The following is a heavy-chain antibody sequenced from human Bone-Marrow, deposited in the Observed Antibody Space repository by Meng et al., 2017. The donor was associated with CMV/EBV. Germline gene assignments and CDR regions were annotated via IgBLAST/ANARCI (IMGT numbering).Heavy chain of an antibody. V-gene: IGHV3-7*01. J-gene: IGHJ4*02. D-gene: IGHD6-13*01. CDR1: GFTFSSYW. Sequence: LSLTCGAAGFTFSSYWMSWVRQAPGKGLEWVANIKQDGGTIYYVDSVKGRFTTSRDNAKNSLYLQMNSLRVEDTAVYYCARIGYSSSSLDYWGQGTLVTVSS. CDR3: ARIGYSSSSLDY. CDR2: IKQDGGTI.